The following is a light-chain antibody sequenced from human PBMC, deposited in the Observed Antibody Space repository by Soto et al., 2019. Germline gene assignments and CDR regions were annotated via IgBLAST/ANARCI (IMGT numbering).Light chain of an antibody. CDR3: QPTNSFPFT. Sequence: IQMTQSPSSVSASVGDRVSVTCRASQGISRWLAWYQQKPGKAPKLLIYTASRLQSGVPSRFSGSGSVTDFTLTISSLQTEDVATYYCQPTNSFPFTFGPGTKVDSK. J-gene: IGKJ3*01. CDR1: QGISRW. V-gene: IGKV1-12*01. CDR2: TAS.